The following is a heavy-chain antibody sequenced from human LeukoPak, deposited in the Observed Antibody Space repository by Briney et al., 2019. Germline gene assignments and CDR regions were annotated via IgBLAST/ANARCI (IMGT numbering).Heavy chain of an antibody. J-gene: IGHJ3*02. CDR2: ISAYNGNT. Sequence: ASVKVSCKASGYTFTSYGISWVRQAPGQGLEWMGWISAYNGNTNYAQKLQGRVAMTTDTSTSTAYMELRSLRSDDTAVYYCARVYCSSTSCRDAFDIWGQGTMVTVSS. V-gene: IGHV1-18*01. D-gene: IGHD2-2*01. CDR3: ARVYCSSTSCRDAFDI. CDR1: GYTFTSYG.